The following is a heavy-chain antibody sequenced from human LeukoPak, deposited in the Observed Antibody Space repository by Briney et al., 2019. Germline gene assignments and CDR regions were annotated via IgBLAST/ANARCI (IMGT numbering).Heavy chain of an antibody. D-gene: IGHD6-6*01. CDR1: GFTFSSYA. CDR2: ISSSSTI. CDR3: ARDSQYSSSLTRRGYYYYYMDV. J-gene: IGHJ6*03. V-gene: IGHV3-48*01. Sequence: GGSLRLSCAASGFTFSSYAMSWVRQAPGKGLEWVSYISSSSTIYYADSVKGRFTISRDNAKNSLYLQMNSLRAEDTAVYYCARDSQYSSSLTRRGYYYYYMDVWGKGTTVTVSS.